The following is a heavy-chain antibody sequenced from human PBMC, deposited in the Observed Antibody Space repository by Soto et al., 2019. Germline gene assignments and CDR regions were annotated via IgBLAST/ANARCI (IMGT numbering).Heavy chain of an antibody. CDR1: GFTFRDYY. CDR3: ARGPDYYENSGYSDY. D-gene: IGHD3-22*01. V-gene: IGHV3-11*05. J-gene: IGHJ4*02. CDR2: ISSSSSYT. Sequence: GGSLRLSCEASGFTFRDYYMNWIRQAPGKGLEWVSYISSSSSYTNYADSVEGRFTTSRDNAKNSVYLQMNSLRVEDTAVYYCARGPDYYENSGYSDYWGQGIVVTVSS.